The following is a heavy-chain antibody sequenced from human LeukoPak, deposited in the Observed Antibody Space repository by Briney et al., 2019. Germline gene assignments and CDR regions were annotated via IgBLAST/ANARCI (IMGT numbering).Heavy chain of an antibody. CDR2: IYHSGST. Sequence: SETLSLTCTVSGYSISSGYYWGWIRQPPGKGLEWIGSIYHSGSTYYNPSLKSRVTISVDTSKNQFSLKLSFVTAADTAVYYCARGTNVVVVAATDYWGQGTLVTVSS. D-gene: IGHD2-15*01. CDR1: GYSISSGYY. CDR3: ARGTNVVVVAATDY. V-gene: IGHV4-38-2*02. J-gene: IGHJ4*02.